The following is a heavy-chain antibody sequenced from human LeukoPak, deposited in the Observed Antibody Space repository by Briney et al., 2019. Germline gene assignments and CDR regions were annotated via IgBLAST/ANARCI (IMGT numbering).Heavy chain of an antibody. CDR1: GLTFSDSY. Sequence: GGSLRLSCAASGLTFSDSYMTWIRQSPGQGLEWVSYVSIGTSHIKYADSVKGRFTISRDDAKNSLYLQMNSLRAEDTAVYYCARVVGDTGYYFDPWGEGTLVTVSS. CDR2: VSIGTSHI. CDR3: ARVVGDTGYYFDP. D-gene: IGHD1-14*01. V-gene: IGHV3-11*06. J-gene: IGHJ4*02.